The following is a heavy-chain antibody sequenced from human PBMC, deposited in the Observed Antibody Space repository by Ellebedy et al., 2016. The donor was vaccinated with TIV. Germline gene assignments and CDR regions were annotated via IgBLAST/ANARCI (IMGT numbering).Heavy chain of an antibody. J-gene: IGHJ5*02. D-gene: IGHD5-24*01. CDR1: GFTFSIYT. CDR2: ISDTSNPI. V-gene: IGHV3-48*04. CDR3: ASQLQQGVKYDR. Sequence: PGESLKISCAASGFTFSIYTMSWVRQAPGKGLEWISYISDTSNPIYYADSVRGRFTVSRDNSKNSLYLQMNSLRAEDTALYCCASQLQQGVKYDRWGQGAQVTVSS.